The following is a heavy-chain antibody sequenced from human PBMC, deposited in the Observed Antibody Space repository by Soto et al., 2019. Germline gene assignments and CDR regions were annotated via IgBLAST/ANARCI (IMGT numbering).Heavy chain of an antibody. D-gene: IGHD6-19*01. CDR3: APDVGSSGSFDY. CDR2: ISYDGSNK. CDR1: GFTFSSYA. Sequence: GGSLRLSCAASGFTFSSYAMHWVRQAPGKGLEWVAVISYDGSNKYYADSVKGRFTISRDNSKNTLYLQMNSLRAEDTAVYYCAPDVGSSGSFDYWGQGTLVTVSS. J-gene: IGHJ4*02. V-gene: IGHV3-30-3*01.